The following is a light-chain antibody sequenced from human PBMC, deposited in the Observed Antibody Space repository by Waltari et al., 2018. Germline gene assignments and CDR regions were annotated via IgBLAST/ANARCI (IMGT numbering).Light chain of an antibody. CDR2: GST. V-gene: IGLV1-40*01. CDR3: QSYETSLRVV. CDR1: GPNIGAGYD. Sequence: QSVLTQPPSVSGAPGQVVTTSCTGSGPNIGAGYDVHWYQPLPRAAPKLLMYGSTSRPLGIPDRFFVSTSGTSASLAITGLQAEDEANYYCQSYETSLRVVFGGGTKLTVL. J-gene: IGLJ3*02.